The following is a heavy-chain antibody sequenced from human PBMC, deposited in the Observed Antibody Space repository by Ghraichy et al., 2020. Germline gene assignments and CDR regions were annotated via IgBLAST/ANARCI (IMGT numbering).Heavy chain of an antibody. Sequence: GESLNISCQGSGSDFSGYWIAWVRQMPGKGLEWMGIIYVGDSNTRYSPSFQGQVTISADKSVRSAYLQWSSLKASDSAMYYCARVIGGYNTPGSWGQGTLVTVSS. J-gene: IGHJ5*02. CDR1: GSDFSGYW. D-gene: IGHD5-24*01. V-gene: IGHV5-51*01. CDR2: IYVGDSNT. CDR3: ARVIGGYNTPGS.